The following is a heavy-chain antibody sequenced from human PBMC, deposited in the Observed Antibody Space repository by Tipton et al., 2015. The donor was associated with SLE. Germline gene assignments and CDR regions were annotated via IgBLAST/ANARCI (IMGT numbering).Heavy chain of an antibody. J-gene: IGHJ3*02. CDR2: IYYSGST. Sequence: TLSLTCTVSGGSISSGDYYWSWIRQPPGKGLEWIGYIYYSGSTYYNPSLKSRVTISVDTSKNQFSLKLSSVTAADTAVYYCARDRVRDGDYWEDAFDIWGQGTMVTVSS. CDR1: GGSISSGDYY. V-gene: IGHV4-30-4*01. CDR3: ARDRVRDGDYWEDAFDI. D-gene: IGHD4-17*01.